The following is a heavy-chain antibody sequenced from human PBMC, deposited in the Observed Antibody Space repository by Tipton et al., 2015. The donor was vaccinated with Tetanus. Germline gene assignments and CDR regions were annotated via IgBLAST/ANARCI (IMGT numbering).Heavy chain of an antibody. CDR2: IYYSGST. Sequence: TLSLTCTVSGGSISSYYWSWIRQPPGKGLEWIGYIYYSGSTNYNPSLKSRVTISVDTSKNQFSLKLSSVAAADTAVYYCARLGVSPDYWGQGTLVTVSS. CDR1: GGSISSYY. D-gene: IGHD6-13*01. CDR3: ARLGVSPDY. J-gene: IGHJ4*02. V-gene: IGHV4-59*01.